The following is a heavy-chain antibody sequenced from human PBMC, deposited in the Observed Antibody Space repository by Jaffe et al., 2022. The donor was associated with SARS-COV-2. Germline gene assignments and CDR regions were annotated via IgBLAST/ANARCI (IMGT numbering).Heavy chain of an antibody. Sequence: EVQLVESGGGLVQPGRSLRLSCAASGFTFDDYAMHWVRQAPGKGLEWVSGISWNSGSIGYADSVKGRFTISRDNAKNSLYLQMNSLRAEDTALYYCAKDTSGAFDIWGQGTMVTVSS. J-gene: IGHJ3*02. V-gene: IGHV3-9*01. CDR1: GFTFDDYA. CDR2: ISWNSGSI. CDR3: AKDTSGAFDI. D-gene: IGHD7-27*01.